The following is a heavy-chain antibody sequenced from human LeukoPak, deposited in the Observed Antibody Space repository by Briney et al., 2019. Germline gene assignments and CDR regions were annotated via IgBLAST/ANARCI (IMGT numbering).Heavy chain of an antibody. CDR1: GFTFSSYG. J-gene: IGHJ4*02. CDR3: AKMVPSPYYFDY. Sequence: GGSLRLSCAASGFTFSSYGMHWVRQAPGKGLEWVAFIRYDGSNKYYADSVKGRSTISRDNSKNTLYLQMNSLRAEDTAVYYCAKMVPSPYYFDYWGQGTLVTVSS. CDR2: IRYDGSNK. V-gene: IGHV3-30*02. D-gene: IGHD2-2*01.